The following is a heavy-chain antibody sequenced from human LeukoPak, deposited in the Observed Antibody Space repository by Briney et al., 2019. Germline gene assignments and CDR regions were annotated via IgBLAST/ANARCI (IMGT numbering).Heavy chain of an antibody. D-gene: IGHD3-3*01. CDR3: ARGAPDFWSVYYMDV. CDR2: MNPNSGNT. V-gene: IGHV1-8*03. Sequence: ASVKVSCKASGYTFTSYDINWVRQATGQGLEWMGWMNPNSGNTGYAQKFQGRVTITRNTSISTAYMELSSLRSEDTAVYYCARGAPDFWSVYYMDVWGKGTTVTVSS. J-gene: IGHJ6*03. CDR1: GYTFTSYD.